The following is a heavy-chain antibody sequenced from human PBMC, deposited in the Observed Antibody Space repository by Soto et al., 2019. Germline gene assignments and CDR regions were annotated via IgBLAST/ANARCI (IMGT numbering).Heavy chain of an antibody. CDR1: GYSFTGYW. V-gene: IGHV5-51*01. Sequence: GESLKISCKGSGYSFTGYWVGWVRQMSGKGLEWMGIIYPGDSDTRYSPSFQGQVTISTDTSVSTAYLQWSSLKASDTAIYYCAILSILATVTTPFDYWGQGTLVTVSS. D-gene: IGHD4-17*01. CDR2: IYPGDSDT. CDR3: AILSILATVTTPFDY. J-gene: IGHJ4*02.